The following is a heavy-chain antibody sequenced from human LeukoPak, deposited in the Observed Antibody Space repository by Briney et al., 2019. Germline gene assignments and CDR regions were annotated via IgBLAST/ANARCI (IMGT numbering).Heavy chain of an antibody. CDR3: ARGIVGATGTKNYFDY. V-gene: IGHV3-21*01. CDR1: GFTFSSYS. Sequence: GGSLRLSCAASGFTFSSYSMNWVRQAPGKGLEWVSSISSSSSYIYYADSVKGRFTISRDNAKNSLYPQMNSLRAEDTAVYYCARGIVGATGTKNYFDYWGQGTLVTVSS. D-gene: IGHD1-26*01. J-gene: IGHJ4*02. CDR2: ISSSSSYI.